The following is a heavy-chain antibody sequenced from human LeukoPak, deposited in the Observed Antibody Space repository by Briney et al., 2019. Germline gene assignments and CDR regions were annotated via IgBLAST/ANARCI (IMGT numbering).Heavy chain of an antibody. J-gene: IGHJ4*02. CDR2: ISWDGGST. Sequence: PGGSLRLSCAASGFTFDDYAMHWVRQAPGKGLEWVSLISWDGGSTYYADSVKGRFTISRDNSKNSLYLQMNSLRTEDTALYYCAKTEEYSSSSHAFDYWGQGTLVTVSS. D-gene: IGHD6-6*01. CDR1: GFTFDDYA. CDR3: AKTEEYSSSSHAFDY. V-gene: IGHV3-43*02.